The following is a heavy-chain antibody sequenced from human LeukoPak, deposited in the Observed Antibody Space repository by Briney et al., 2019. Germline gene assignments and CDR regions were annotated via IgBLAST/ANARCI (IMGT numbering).Heavy chain of an antibody. J-gene: IGHJ4*02. D-gene: IGHD6-19*01. CDR3: AKAGIAVPATPEY. CDR1: GFTFSSYA. Sequence: GGSLRLSCAASGFTFSSYAMNSGRPGPGEGLEWVSVISSSGGITYYSDSVKGRFIISRDKSKNTLYLQMNSLRAEDTAVYYCAKAGIAVPATPEYCGQGTQVTVSS. CDR2: ISSSGGIT. V-gene: IGHV3-23*01.